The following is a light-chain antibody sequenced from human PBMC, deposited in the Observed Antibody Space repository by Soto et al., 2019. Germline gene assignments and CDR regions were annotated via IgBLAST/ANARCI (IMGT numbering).Light chain of an antibody. CDR2: DVS. V-gene: IGLV2-14*03. Sequence: QSALTQPASVSGSPGQSITIPCTGTSNDIGAYTYVSWYQQHPGKAPKLLIFDVSSRPSGISDRFSGSKSGNTAYLTISGLQLEDEADYYCSSYGASTTLFGGGTKVTVL. J-gene: IGLJ2*01. CDR3: SSYGASTTL. CDR1: SNDIGAYTY.